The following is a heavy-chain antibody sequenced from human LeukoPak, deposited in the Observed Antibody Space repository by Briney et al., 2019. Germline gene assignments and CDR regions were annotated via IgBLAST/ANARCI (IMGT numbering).Heavy chain of an antibody. D-gene: IGHD5-18*01. J-gene: IGHJ4*02. CDR3: ARDLAGFGGYSYGMVDY. Sequence: SQTLSLTFAISGDSVSNNSAAWNWLRQSPSRGLEWLGSTYYRSEWHNDYAVSVKSRIIISPDTSKNQFSLQLKSVTPEDTAVYYCARDLAGFGGYSYGMVDYWGQGTLVTVSS. V-gene: IGHV6-1*01. CDR2: TYYRSEWHN. CDR1: GDSVSNNSAA.